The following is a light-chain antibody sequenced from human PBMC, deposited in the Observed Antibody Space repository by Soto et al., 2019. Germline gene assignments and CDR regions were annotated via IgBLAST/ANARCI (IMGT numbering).Light chain of an antibody. V-gene: IGKV1-8*01. CDR3: QQYYSYPPF. CDR2: AAS. J-gene: IGKJ3*01. CDR1: QGISSY. Sequence: AIRMTQSPSSLSASTGDRVTITCLASQGISSYLAWYQQKPGKAPKLLIYAASTLQSGVPSRFSGSGSGTDFTLTISCLQSEDFATYYCQQYYSYPPFFGPGTKVDIK.